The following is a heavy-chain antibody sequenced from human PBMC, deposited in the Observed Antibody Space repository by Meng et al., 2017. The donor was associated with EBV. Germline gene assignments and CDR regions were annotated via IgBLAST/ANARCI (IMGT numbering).Heavy chain of an antibody. D-gene: IGHD2-21*01. V-gene: IGHV1-3*01. CDR1: GYAFTSYI. J-gene: IGHJ4*02. CDR3: VRGPPVGVPGPGDY. Sequence: QGQLVQSGAGVKNPGASVKVSCKASGYAFTSYILHWVRQAPGQRLEWMGWINVGVGYTKYSQKFQGRVTISSDTSATTGYMELSSLRSEDTAVYYCVRGPPVGVPGPGDYWGQGTLVTVSS. CDR2: INVGVGYT.